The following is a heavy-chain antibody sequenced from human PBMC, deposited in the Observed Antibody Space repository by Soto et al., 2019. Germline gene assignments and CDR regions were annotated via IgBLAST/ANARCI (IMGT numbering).Heavy chain of an antibody. J-gene: IGHJ5*02. D-gene: IGHD6-19*01. CDR1: GGSVSSNDYY. CDR2: IYYSGST. CDR3: ASSQWRGWFDP. V-gene: IGHV4-61*08. Sequence: SDTLSLTCSVSGGSVSSNDYYWGWIRQPPAKGLEWIGNIYYSGSTNYNPSLKSRVTISVDTSKNQFSLKLSSVTAADTAVYYCASSQWRGWFDPWGQGTLVTVSS.